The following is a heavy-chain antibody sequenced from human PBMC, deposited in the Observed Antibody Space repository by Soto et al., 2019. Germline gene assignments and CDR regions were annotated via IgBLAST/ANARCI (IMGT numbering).Heavy chain of an antibody. J-gene: IGHJ5*01. CDR2: INHSGRV. D-gene: IGHD3-22*01. V-gene: IGHV4-34*01. Sequence: LTCAVYGGSFSGCYWSWIRQPPGKGLELIGEINHSGRVNYSPSLKSRVTISLDTSKNQFSLTLSAVTAADTAMYYCSTRAYDTNGYYRFDPWGQGTLVTVSS. CDR3: STRAYDTNGYYRFDP. CDR1: GGSFSGCY.